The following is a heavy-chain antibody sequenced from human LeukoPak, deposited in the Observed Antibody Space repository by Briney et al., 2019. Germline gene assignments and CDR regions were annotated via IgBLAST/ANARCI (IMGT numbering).Heavy chain of an antibody. D-gene: IGHD4-17*01. J-gene: IGHJ5*02. V-gene: IGHV3-21*01. CDR1: GFTFSDYT. CDR3: AKEGVYGDSA. Sequence: PGGSLRLSCAASGFTFSDYTMNWVRQAPGKGLEWVSSISSSGDYIYYADSVKGRFTISRDNSKNTLYLQMNSLRAEDTAVYYCAKEGVYGDSAWGQGTLVTVSS. CDR2: ISSSGDYI.